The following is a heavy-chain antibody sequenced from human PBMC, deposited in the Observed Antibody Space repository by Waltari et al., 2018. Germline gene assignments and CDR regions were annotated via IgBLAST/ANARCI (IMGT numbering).Heavy chain of an antibody. V-gene: IGHV4-34*01. CDR3: AGGAYDNKGGAFDI. CDR2: INHSGST. CDR1: GGSFSGYY. Sequence: QVQLQQWGAGLLKPSETLSLTCAVYGGSFSGYYWSWIRQPPGKGLEWIGEINHSGSTNYNPSLKSRVTISVDTSKNQFSLKLSSVTAADTAVYYCAGGAYDNKGGAFDIWGQGTMVTVSS. J-gene: IGHJ3*02. D-gene: IGHD3-22*01.